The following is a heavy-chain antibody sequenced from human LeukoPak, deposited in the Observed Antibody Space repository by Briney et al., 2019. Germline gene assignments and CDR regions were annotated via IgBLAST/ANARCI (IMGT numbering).Heavy chain of an antibody. CDR1: GYSISSGYY. CDR2: IYHSGST. V-gene: IGHV4-38-2*01. Sequence: SETLSLTCAVSGYSISSGYYWGWIRPPPGKGLEWIGSIYHSGSTYYNPSLKSRVTVSVDTSKNQFSLKLSSVTAADTAVYYCARQNGAMVRGVTDYWGQGTLVTVSS. J-gene: IGHJ4*02. CDR3: ARQNGAMVRGVTDY. D-gene: IGHD3-10*01.